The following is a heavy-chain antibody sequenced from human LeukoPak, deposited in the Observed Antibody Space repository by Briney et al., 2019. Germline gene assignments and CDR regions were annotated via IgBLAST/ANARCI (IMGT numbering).Heavy chain of an antibody. D-gene: IGHD4-17*01. J-gene: IGHJ6*02. V-gene: IGHV3-33*01. CDR2: IWYDGSKK. CDR3: ARESRGAMDV. Sequence: GGSLRLSCAASGFTFSSYGMHWVRQAPGKGLEWVTLIWYDGSKKYYADSVKGRFTISRDNSKNTLYLQINSLRAEDTAVYYCARESRGAMDVWGQGTTVTVSS. CDR1: GFTFSSYG.